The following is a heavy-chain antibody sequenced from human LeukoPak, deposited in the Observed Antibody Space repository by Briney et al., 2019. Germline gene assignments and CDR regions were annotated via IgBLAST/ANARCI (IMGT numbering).Heavy chain of an antibody. CDR3: ARDLNTAMVSNYYYYMDV. D-gene: IGHD5-18*01. Sequence: SETLSLTCTVSGGSISSGSYYWSWIRQPAGKGLEWIGRIYTSGSTNYNPSLKSRVTISVDTSKNQFSLKLSSVTAADTAVYYCARDLNTAMVSNYYYYMDVWGKGTTVTVSS. J-gene: IGHJ6*03. CDR2: IYTSGST. CDR1: GGSISSGSYY. V-gene: IGHV4-61*02.